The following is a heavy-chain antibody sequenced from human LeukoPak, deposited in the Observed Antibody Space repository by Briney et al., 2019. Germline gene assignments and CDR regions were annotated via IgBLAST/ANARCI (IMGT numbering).Heavy chain of an antibody. V-gene: IGHV1-2*02. Sequence: ASVKVSCKASGYTFTSYGINWVRQAPGQGLEWMGWINPNSGDTNYAQKFQDRVTMTGDTSISTAYMELSLLRSDDTAVYYCARGDYYGSGKVVAAWGQGTFVTVSS. J-gene: IGHJ5*02. CDR3: ARGDYYGSGKVVAA. CDR2: INPNSGDT. CDR1: GYTFTSYG. D-gene: IGHD3-10*01.